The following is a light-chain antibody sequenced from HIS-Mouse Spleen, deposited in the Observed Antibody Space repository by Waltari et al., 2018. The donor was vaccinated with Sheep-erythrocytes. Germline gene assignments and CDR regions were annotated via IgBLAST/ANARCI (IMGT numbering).Light chain of an antibody. CDR1: SSNIGNNA. CDR3: AAWDDSPNGWV. J-gene: IGLJ3*02. V-gene: IGLV1-36*01. CDR2: YDD. Sequence: QSVLTQPPSVSEAPRQRVTISCSGSSSNIGNNAVTWYQQLPGKAPKLLIYYDDLLPSGVSDRFSGSKSGTSASLAISGLQSEDEADYYCAAWDDSPNGWVFGGGTKLTVL.